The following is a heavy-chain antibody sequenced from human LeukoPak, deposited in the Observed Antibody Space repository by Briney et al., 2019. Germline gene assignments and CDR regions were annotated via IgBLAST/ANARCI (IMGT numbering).Heavy chain of an antibody. CDR1: GDSIYSGNYY. J-gene: IGHJ3*02. CDR3: ARDHSGSSGYYPDAFDI. CDR2: IYSSGTT. Sequence: PSQTLSLTCTVSGDSIYSGNYYWGWIRQPAGKGLEWIGRIYSSGTTIYNPSLKSRVTISVDTSKNQFSLKMSSVTAADTAVYYCARDHSGSSGYYPDAFDIWGQGTMVTVSS. D-gene: IGHD3-22*01. V-gene: IGHV4-61*02.